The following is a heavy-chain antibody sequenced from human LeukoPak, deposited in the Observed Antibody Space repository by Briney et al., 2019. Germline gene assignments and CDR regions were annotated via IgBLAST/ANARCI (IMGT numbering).Heavy chain of an antibody. CDR1: GCSISSYY. CDR3: ARHTGEYSFCYRHFVY. J-gene: IGHJ4*02. Sequence: NASETLSHTCTVSGCSISSYYWSWIRQPPGKGLEWIGYIYHSGSTKYNPSLNSRVAISVDTSTNQFSLTLSSVTAADTAVYYCARHTGEYSFCYRHFVYWGQGIVVTVSS. CDR2: IYHSGST. D-gene: IGHD5-18*01. V-gene: IGHV4-59*08.